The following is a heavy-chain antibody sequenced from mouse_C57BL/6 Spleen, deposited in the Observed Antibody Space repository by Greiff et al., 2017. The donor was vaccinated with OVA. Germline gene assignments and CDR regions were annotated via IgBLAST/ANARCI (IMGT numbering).Heavy chain of an antibody. Sequence: QVQLQQSGAELVRPGTSVKVSCKASGYAFTNYLIEWVKQRPGQGLEWIGVINPGSGGTNYNEKFKGKATLTADKSSSTAYMQLSSLTSEDSAVYFCARATTVVATGEFDYWGQGTTLTVSS. D-gene: IGHD1-1*01. J-gene: IGHJ2*01. CDR1: GYAFTNYL. V-gene: IGHV1-54*01. CDR3: ARATTVVATGEFDY. CDR2: INPGSGGT.